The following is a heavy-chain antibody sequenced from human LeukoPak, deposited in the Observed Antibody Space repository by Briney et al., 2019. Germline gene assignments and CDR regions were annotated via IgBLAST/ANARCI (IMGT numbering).Heavy chain of an antibody. D-gene: IGHD5-12*01. Sequence: GASVKVSCKASGYSFTDYYIHRVRQAPGQGLEWMGCINPHSGDTKYAQKFQARVTMTRDTSISMAYMELDRLRSDDTAVYFCAAGRWLRSGSDYWGQGTLVTVSS. V-gene: IGHV1-2*02. CDR3: AAGRWLRSGSDY. CDR1: GYSFTDYY. CDR2: INPHSGDT. J-gene: IGHJ4*02.